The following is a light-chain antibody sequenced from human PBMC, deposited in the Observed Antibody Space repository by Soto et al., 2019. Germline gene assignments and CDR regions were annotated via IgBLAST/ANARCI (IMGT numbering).Light chain of an antibody. Sequence: EIVLTHSPATLSLSPGERATLSRRASQSVSSYLAWYQHKPGQAPRLLIYGASNRATGIPARLSGSGSGTEFTLTISSLQSEDFAVYYCQQYNKWPQTFGQGTKVDIK. CDR1: QSVSSY. V-gene: IGKV3D-15*01. CDR2: GAS. CDR3: QQYNKWPQT. J-gene: IGKJ1*01.